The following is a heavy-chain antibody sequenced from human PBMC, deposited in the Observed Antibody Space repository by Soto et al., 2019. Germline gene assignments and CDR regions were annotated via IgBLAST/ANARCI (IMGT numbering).Heavy chain of an antibody. CDR3: AKGYHGDQKADAFDI. J-gene: IGHJ3*02. V-gene: IGHV3-30*18. CDR1: GFTFSSYG. D-gene: IGHD4-17*01. Sequence: GGSLRLSCAASGFTFSSYGMHWVRQAPGKGLEWVAVISYDGSNKYYADSVKGRFTISRDNSKNTLYLQMNSLRAEDTAVYYCAKGYHGDQKADAFDIWGQGTMVTVSS. CDR2: ISYDGSNK.